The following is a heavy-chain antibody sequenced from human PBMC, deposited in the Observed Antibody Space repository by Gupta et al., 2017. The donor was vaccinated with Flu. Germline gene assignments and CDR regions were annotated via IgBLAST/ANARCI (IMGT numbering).Heavy chain of an antibody. D-gene: IGHD6-6*01. CDR2: INRDGSEK. J-gene: IGHJ4*02. CDR3: AKYGERGSSGRFDY. CDR1: GFAFSIYW. V-gene: IGHV3-7*01. Sequence: EVQLVESGGDLVQPGGSLRLSCTASGFAFSIYWMTWIRQAPGKGLEWVANINRDGSEKNYLDSVKGRFTISRDNAKNSLYLEMNNLGVEDTAVYYCAKYGERGSSGRFDYWGQGTLATVSS.